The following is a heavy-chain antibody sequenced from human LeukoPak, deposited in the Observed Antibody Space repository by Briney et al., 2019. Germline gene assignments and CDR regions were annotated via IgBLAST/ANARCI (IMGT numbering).Heavy chain of an antibody. V-gene: IGHV4-39*07. Sequence: SETLSLTCSVSAASISSGTYYWTWIRQPAGKGLEWIASGDYSGGTYYNPSLESRVAMSADMSKNQFSLKLTSVTGAETAVYYCAGERGEEYSSGWYKRNYFDNWGQGIRVTVSS. CDR1: AASISSGTYY. CDR3: AGERGEEYSSGWYKRNYFDN. J-gene: IGHJ4*02. CDR2: GDYSGGT. D-gene: IGHD6-19*01.